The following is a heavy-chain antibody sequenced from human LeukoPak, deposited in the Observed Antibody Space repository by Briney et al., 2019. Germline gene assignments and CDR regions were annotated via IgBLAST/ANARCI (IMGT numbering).Heavy chain of an antibody. V-gene: IGHV1-69*04. D-gene: IGHD5-18*01. CDR1: GGTFSSYA. CDR2: IIPILGIA. CDR3: ARVDTAMVIDY. J-gene: IGHJ4*02. Sequence: SVKVSCKASGGTFSSYAISWVRQAPGQGLEWMGRIIPILGIANYAQKFQGRVTITADKSTSTAYMELSSLRSEDTAVYYCARVDTAMVIDYWGQETLVTVSS.